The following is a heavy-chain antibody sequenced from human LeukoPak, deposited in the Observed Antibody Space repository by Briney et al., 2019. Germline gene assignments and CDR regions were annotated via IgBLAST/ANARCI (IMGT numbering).Heavy chain of an antibody. Sequence: GGSLRLSCAASGFTFSSYAMSWVRQAPGKGLEWVSALSGSGGNTYYADSVKGRFTISRDSSKNMLYLQMNSLRAEDTAVYYCAKASGSYPLYYYNMDVWGQGTTVTVSS. CDR2: LSGSGGNT. D-gene: IGHD1-26*01. V-gene: IGHV3-23*01. CDR1: GFTFSSYA. CDR3: AKASGSYPLYYYNMDV. J-gene: IGHJ6*02.